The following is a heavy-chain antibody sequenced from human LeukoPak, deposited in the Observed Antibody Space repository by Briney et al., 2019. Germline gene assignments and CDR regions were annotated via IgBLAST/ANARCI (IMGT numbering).Heavy chain of an antibody. D-gene: IGHD6-19*01. CDR3: VRDSDGRARIGVAGVHRDYMDV. V-gene: IGHV3-48*03. Sequence: GGSLRLSCAASGFTFSSYEMNWVRQAPGKGLEWVSYISSSGSTIYYANSVKGRVTISRDNAKNSLYLQMNSLRAEDTAVYYCVRDSDGRARIGVAGVHRDYMDVWGKGTTVIVSS. CDR1: GFTFSSYE. CDR2: ISSSGSTI. J-gene: IGHJ6*03.